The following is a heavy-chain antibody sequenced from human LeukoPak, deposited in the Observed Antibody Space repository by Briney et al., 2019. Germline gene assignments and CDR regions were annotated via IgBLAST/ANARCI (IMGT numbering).Heavy chain of an antibody. D-gene: IGHD1-1*01. J-gene: IGHJ5*02. Sequence: GGPLRLSCEASGFTFSSYTMNWVRQAPGKGLEWVSSISSSSTYIYYADSVKGRFTISRDNAKNSLFLQMNSLRAEDTAVYYCASVTKTALENWFDPWGQGTLVTVSS. CDR2: ISSSSTYI. CDR3: ASVTKTALENWFDP. CDR1: GFTFSSYT. V-gene: IGHV3-21*01.